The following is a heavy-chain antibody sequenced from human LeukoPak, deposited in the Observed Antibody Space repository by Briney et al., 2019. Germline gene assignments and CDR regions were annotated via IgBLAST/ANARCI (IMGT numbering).Heavy chain of an antibody. D-gene: IGHD2-2*01. CDR1: GFTFSFSA. V-gene: IGHV3-48*04. J-gene: IGHJ4*02. Sequence: GGSLRLSCAASGFTFSFSAMNWVRQAPGKGLEWVSFISGSGTTTHYSDSVKGRFTISRDNAKNSLYLQMNSLRAEDTAVYYCARAGLYCSSTSCYGDDYWGQGTLVTVSS. CDR2: ISGSGTTT. CDR3: ARAGLYCSSTSCYGDDY.